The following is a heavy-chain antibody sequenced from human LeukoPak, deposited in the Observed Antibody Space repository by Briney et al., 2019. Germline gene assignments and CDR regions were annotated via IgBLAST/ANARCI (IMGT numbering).Heavy chain of an antibody. D-gene: IGHD6-19*01. J-gene: IGHJ6*03. CDR3: AKLCPPAQQWLIDGAFGWYYYYYYMDV. CDR2: ISGSGGST. V-gene: IGHV3-23*01. Sequence: AGGSLRLSCAASGFSFSRYGMSWVRQCPGKGLEWVSAISGSGGSTYYADSVKGRFTISRDNSKNTLYLQMNSLRAEDTAVYYCAKLCPPAQQWLIDGAFGWYYYYYYMDVWGKGTTVTVSS. CDR1: GFSFSRYG.